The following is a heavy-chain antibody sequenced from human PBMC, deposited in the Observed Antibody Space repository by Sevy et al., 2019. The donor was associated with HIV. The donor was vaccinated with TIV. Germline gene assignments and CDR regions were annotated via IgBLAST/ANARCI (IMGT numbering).Heavy chain of an antibody. CDR3: ARDHGGVQDWYFDL. Sequence: GGSLRLSCAASGFTVSNNYMSWVRQAPGRGLEWVSVIYTGGSTYYVDSVKGRFTISRDDSKNTLYLQMNSLRAEDTAVYYCARDHGGVQDWYFDLWGRRTLVTVSS. D-gene: IGHD2-8*02. CDR2: IYTGGST. V-gene: IGHV3-53*01. CDR1: GFTVSNNY. J-gene: IGHJ2*01.